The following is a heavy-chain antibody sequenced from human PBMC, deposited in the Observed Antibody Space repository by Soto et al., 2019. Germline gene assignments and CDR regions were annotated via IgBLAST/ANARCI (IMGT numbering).Heavy chain of an antibody. CDR3: AKIFLEYRGIYCSSTSCYGGPFDY. CDR2: ISGSGGST. D-gene: IGHD2-2*01. J-gene: IGHJ4*02. Sequence: SGGSLRLSCAASGFTFSSYAMSWVRQAPGKGLEWVSAISGSGGSTYYADSVKGRFTISRDNSKNTLYLQMNSLRAEDTAVYYCAKIFLEYRGIYCSSTSCYGGPFDYWGQGTLVTVSS. CDR1: GFTFSSYA. V-gene: IGHV3-23*01.